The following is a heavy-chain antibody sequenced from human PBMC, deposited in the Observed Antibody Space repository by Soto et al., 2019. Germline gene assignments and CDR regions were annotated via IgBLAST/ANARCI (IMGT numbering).Heavy chain of an antibody. CDR3: ARVSGSYWPFDY. J-gene: IGHJ4*02. D-gene: IGHD1-26*01. CDR2: INPGDGRT. Sequence: ASVKVSCKASGYTFTNYYIHWVRQAPGQGPEWMGIINPGDGRTTYTQKFQGRVTMIRDTSTSTVYMELSSLRSEDTAVYYCARVSGSYWPFDYWGQGTLVTAPQ. V-gene: IGHV1-46*01. CDR1: GYTFTNYY.